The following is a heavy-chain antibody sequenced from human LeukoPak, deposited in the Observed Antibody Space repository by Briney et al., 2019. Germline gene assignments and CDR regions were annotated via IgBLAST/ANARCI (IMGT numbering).Heavy chain of an antibody. D-gene: IGHD1-26*01. V-gene: IGHV1-69*02. CDR1: GGTFSSYT. J-gene: IGHJ4*02. Sequence: SVKVSCKASGGTFSSYTISWVRQAPGQGLEWMGRIIPILGIANYAQKFQGRVTITADKSTSTAYIELSSLRSEDTAVYYCARGPPYSGSSHFDYWGQGTLVTVSS. CDR2: IIPILGIA. CDR3: ARGPPYSGSSHFDY.